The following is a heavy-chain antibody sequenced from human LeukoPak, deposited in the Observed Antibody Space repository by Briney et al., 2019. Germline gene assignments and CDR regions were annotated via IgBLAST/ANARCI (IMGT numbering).Heavy chain of an antibody. CDR2: IYYSRST. D-gene: IGHD6-19*01. J-gene: IGHJ4*02. CDR3: AGSSGWSHFDY. CDR1: GGSISSYY. Sequence: SETLSLTCTVSGGSISSYYWSWIRQPPGKGLEWIGYIYYSRSTNYNPSLKSRVTISVDTSKNQFSLKLSSVTAADTAVYYCAGSSGWSHFDYWGQGTLVTVSS. V-gene: IGHV4-59*01.